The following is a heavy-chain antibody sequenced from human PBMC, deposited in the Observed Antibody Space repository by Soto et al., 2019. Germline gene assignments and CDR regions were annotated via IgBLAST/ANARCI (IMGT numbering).Heavy chain of an antibody. Sequence: GGSLRLSCAASGFTFSNAWMSWVRQAPGKGLEWVSAISGSGGSTYYADSVKGRFTISRDNSKNTLYLQMNSLRAEDTAVYYCAKSPFIVGATSFDYWGQGTLVTVSS. V-gene: IGHV3-23*01. CDR1: GFTFSNAW. CDR3: AKSPFIVGATSFDY. D-gene: IGHD1-26*01. J-gene: IGHJ4*02. CDR2: ISGSGGST.